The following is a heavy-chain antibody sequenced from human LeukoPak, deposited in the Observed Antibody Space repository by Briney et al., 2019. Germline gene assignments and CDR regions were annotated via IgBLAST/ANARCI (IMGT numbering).Heavy chain of an antibody. CDR3: AKSQQWLYLGSVYFDS. CDR1: GFTFSSYA. D-gene: IGHD6-19*01. CDR2: ISGSGGST. J-gene: IGHJ4*02. Sequence: PGGSLRLSCAASGFTFSSYAMSWVRQAPGKGLEWVSAISGSGGSTYYADSVKGRFTISRDNSKNTLYLQMNTLRAEDTALYYCAKSQQWLYLGSVYFDSWGQGTLVTVSS. V-gene: IGHV3-23*01.